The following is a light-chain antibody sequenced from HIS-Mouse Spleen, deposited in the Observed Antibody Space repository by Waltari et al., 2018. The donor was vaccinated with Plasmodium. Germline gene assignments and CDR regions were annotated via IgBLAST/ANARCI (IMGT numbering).Light chain of an antibody. Sequence: EIVLTQSPATLSLSPGDRATLSCRASQSVSSYLDWYQQKPGQAPRLLIYNASNRATGIPARFSGSGSGTDFTLTISSLEPEDFAVYYCQQRSNWPPTFGQGTRLEIK. V-gene: IGKV3-11*01. CDR3: QQRSNWPPT. J-gene: IGKJ5*01. CDR2: NAS. CDR1: QSVSSY.